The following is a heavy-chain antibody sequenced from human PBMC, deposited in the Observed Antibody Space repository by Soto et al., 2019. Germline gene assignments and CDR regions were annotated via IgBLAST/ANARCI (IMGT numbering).Heavy chain of an antibody. V-gene: IGHV3-15*07. CDR1: GFTFSSDR. D-gene: IGHD3-3*01. CDR2: VKSKTDGGTT. Sequence: PGGSLRLSCAASGFTFSSDRMNWVRQAPGKGLEWVGRVKSKTDGGTTDFAAPVKGRFAISRDDSKNMVYLEMNSLKTEDTAVYYCLRFLGDPYYYYYYGMDVWGQGTTVTVSS. J-gene: IGHJ6*02. CDR3: LRFLGDPYYYYYYGMDV.